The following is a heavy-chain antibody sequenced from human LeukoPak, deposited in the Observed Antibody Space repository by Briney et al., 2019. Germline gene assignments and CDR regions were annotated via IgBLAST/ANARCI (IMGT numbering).Heavy chain of an antibody. V-gene: IGHV4-59*01. Sequence: SETLSLTCTVSGGSISSYYWSWIRQPPGKGLEWIGYIYYSGSTNYNPSLKSRVTISVDTSKNQFSLKLSSVTAADTAVYYCASSGYYTWYFDLWGRGTLVTVSS. CDR3: ASSGYYTWYFDL. CDR1: GGSISSYY. CDR2: IYYSGST. D-gene: IGHD3-3*01. J-gene: IGHJ2*01.